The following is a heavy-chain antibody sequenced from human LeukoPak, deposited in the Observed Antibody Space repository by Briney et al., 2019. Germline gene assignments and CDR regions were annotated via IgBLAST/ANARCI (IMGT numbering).Heavy chain of an antibody. J-gene: IGHJ3*02. CDR2: IRYDGSSK. Sequence: PGGSLRLSCAASGFTFSSYGMHWVRQAPGKGLEWVAFIRYDGSSKYYADSVKGRFTISRDNSKNTLYLQMNSLRAEDTAVYYCAKIGGFWSGSGAFDIWGQGTMVTVSS. CDR3: AKIGGFWSGSGAFDI. CDR1: GFTFSSYG. D-gene: IGHD3-3*01. V-gene: IGHV3-30*02.